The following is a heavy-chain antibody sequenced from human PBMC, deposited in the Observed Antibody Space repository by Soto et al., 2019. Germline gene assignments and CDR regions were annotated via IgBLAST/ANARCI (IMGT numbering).Heavy chain of an antibody. CDR1: GGSISTGACY. CDR3: GRMLNMVHTDNPLSIDL. D-gene: IGHD3-10*01. J-gene: IGHJ5*02. Sequence: PWETLSLTCTVSGGSISTGACYWSWIRQHPGKGLEWIGFIYYSGTTYYNPSLKRRVTMSVDTSKNQFSLKLSSVTAEDTAVYFCGRMLNMVHTDNPLSIDLWGPGPMVSVSS. CDR2: IYYSGTT. V-gene: IGHV4-31*03.